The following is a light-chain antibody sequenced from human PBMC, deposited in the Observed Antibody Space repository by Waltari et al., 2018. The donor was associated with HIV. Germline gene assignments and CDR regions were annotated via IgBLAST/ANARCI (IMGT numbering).Light chain of an antibody. CDR1: QSVSSSY. CDR3: QQYGSSPRT. V-gene: IGKV3-20*01. Sequence: EIVLTQSPGTLSLSPGERATLSCRAIQSVSSSYLAWYQQKPGQAPRLLIYGASSRVTGIPDRFSGSGSGTDFTLTISRLEPEDFAVYYCQQYGSSPRTFGQGTKVEIK. CDR2: GAS. J-gene: IGKJ1*01.